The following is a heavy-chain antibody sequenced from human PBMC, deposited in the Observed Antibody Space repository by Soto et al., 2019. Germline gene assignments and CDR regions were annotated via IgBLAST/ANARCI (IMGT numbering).Heavy chain of an antibody. Sequence: GESLKISWKGSGCTFTNYWIGWVRQMPGKGLEWMGISYPGDSDTKYNPSVQCQVTISGDKSITTTYLQWSSLKASDTAIYYCAASIFYYGMDVWGQGTTVTVSS. J-gene: IGHJ6*02. V-gene: IGHV5-51*01. CDR3: AASIFYYGMDV. CDR2: SYPGDSDT. CDR1: GCTFTNYW.